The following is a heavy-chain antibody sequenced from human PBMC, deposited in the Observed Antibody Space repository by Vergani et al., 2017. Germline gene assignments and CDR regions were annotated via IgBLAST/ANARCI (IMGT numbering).Heavy chain of an antibody. CDR2: IFSSGTT. CDR3: ARGSRAEGGSGPDK. Sequence: QLQESGPGLVKPSATLSLTCSVSGASIRSSIGYYWTWIRQPAGKTLEWIGEIFSSGTTNYNPSFKNRVTMSVDTSKNQFSLKLNSVTAADTAVYYCARGSRAEGGSGPDKWGQGTLVTVSS. J-gene: IGHJ4*02. D-gene: IGHD6-13*01. CDR1: GASIRSSIGYY. V-gene: IGHV4-61*02.